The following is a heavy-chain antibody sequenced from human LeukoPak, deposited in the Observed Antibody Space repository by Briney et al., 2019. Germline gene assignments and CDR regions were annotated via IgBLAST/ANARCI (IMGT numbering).Heavy chain of an antibody. CDR1: GFSFDDYA. Sequence: GGSLRLSCAASGFSFDDYAMNWVRQAPGKGLEWVANIKQDGSEKYYVDSVKGRFTISRDNAKNSLYLQMNSLRAEDTAVYYCARDRDIAKYQLPNWFDPWGEGTLVTVSS. D-gene: IGHD2-2*01. CDR2: IKQDGSEK. V-gene: IGHV3-7*01. J-gene: IGHJ5*02. CDR3: ARDRDIAKYQLPNWFDP.